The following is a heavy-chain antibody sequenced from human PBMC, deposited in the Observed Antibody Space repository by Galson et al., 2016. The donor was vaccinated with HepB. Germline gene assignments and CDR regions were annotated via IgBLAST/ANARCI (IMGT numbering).Heavy chain of an antibody. CDR1: GFTFSTYS. V-gene: IGHV3-48*02. CDR2: IGSGSTTI. J-gene: IGHJ6*02. CDR3: ARDGGQQVVRWERIRKVYYYYPMDV. Sequence: SLRLSCAASGFTFSTYSMNWVRQAPGKGLEWVSYIGSGSTTIYYADSVKGRFTISRDNAKNSLYLQMNSLRNDDTAVYYCARDGGQQVVRWERIRKVYYYYPMDVWGQGTMVTVSS. D-gene: IGHD6-13*01.